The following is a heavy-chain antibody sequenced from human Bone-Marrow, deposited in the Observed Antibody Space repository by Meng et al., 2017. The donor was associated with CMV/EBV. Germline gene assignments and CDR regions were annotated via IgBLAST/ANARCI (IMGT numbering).Heavy chain of an antibody. Sequence: SGFTFNSFAISWVRQAPGKGLEWVAGIIGSGDRRYYSDSAKGRFTISRDNSKNTVYLQMNSLRAEDTAVYYCANPGGGAVAGDYIDPWGQGTLVTVSS. D-gene: IGHD6-19*01. CDR2: IIGSGDRR. CDR3: ANPGGGAVAGDYIDP. J-gene: IGHJ5*02. CDR1: GFTFNSFA. V-gene: IGHV3-23*01.